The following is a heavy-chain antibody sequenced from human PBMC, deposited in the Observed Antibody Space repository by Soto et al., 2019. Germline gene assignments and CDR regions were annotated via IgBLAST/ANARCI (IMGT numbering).Heavy chain of an antibody. CDR2: ISWNSGSI. CDR1: GFTFDDYA. D-gene: IGHD4-17*01. J-gene: IGHJ6*03. Sequence: GGSLRLSCAASGFTFDDYAMHWVRQAPGKGLEWVSGISWNSGSIGYADSVKGRFTISRDNAKNSLYLQMNSLRAEDTALYYCAKDSKDYGAPVYYYMDVWGKGTTVTVSS. V-gene: IGHV3-9*01. CDR3: AKDSKDYGAPVYYYMDV.